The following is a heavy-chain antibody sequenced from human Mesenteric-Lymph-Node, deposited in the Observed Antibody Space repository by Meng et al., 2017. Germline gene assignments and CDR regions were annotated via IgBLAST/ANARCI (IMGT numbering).Heavy chain of an antibody. CDR1: GGSISSGSYY. CDR2: IYTSGST. V-gene: IGHV4-61*02. D-gene: IGHD6-19*01. Sequence: SCTVSGGSISSGSYYWSWIRQPAGKGLEWIGRIYTSGSTNYNPSLKSRVTISVDTSKNQFSLKLTSVTAEDTAVYYCGKGGWLANWGQGTLVTVSS. J-gene: IGHJ4*02. CDR3: GKGGWLAN.